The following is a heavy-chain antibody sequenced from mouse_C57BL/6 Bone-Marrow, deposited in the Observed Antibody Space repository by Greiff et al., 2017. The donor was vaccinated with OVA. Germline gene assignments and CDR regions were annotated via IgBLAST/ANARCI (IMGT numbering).Heavy chain of an antibody. V-gene: IGHV1-64*01. Sequence: QVQLKQPGAELVKPGASVKLSCKASGYTFTSYWMHWVKQRPGQGLEWIGMIHPNSGSTNYNEKFKSKATLTVDKSSSTAYMQLSSLTSEDSAVYYCERGRGKGFAYWGQGTLVTVSA. D-gene: IGHD1-1*01. J-gene: IGHJ3*01. CDR3: ERGRGKGFAY. CDR1: GYTFTSYW. CDR2: IHPNSGST.